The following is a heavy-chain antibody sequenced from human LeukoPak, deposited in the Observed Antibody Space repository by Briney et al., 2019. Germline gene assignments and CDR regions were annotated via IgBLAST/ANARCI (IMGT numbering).Heavy chain of an antibody. V-gene: IGHV4-4*07. CDR2: IYTSGST. Sequence: SETLSLTCTVSGGSISSYYWSWIRQPAGKGLEWIGRIYTSGSTNYNPSLKSRVTMSVDTSKNQFSLKLSSVTAADTAVYYCARERRPLWDCGGDCPNAFDIWGQGTMVTVSS. D-gene: IGHD2-21*02. J-gene: IGHJ3*02. CDR1: GGSISSYY. CDR3: ARERRPLWDCGGDCPNAFDI.